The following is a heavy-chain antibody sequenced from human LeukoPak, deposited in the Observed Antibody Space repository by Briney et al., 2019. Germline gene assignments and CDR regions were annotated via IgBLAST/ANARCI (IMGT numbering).Heavy chain of an antibody. Sequence: GGSLRLSCAASGFTVSSNYMSWVRQAPGKGLEWVSYISSSSSTIYYADSVKGRFTISRDNAKNSLYLQMNSLRAEDTAVYYCARSWDAFDIWGQGTMVTVSS. CDR3: ARSWDAFDI. J-gene: IGHJ3*02. CDR2: ISSSSSTI. V-gene: IGHV3-48*01. CDR1: GFTVSSNY.